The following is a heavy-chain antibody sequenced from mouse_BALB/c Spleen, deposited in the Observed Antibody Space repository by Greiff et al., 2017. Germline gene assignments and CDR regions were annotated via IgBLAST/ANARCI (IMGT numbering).Heavy chain of an antibody. CDR2: ISSGGSYT. D-gene: IGHD2-1*01. CDR1: GFTFSSYA. V-gene: IGHV5-9-4*01. J-gene: IGHJ2*01. CDR3: ARDEGNSGYFDY. Sequence: EVKLVESGGGLVKPGGSLKLSCAASGFTFSSYAMSWVRQSPEKRLEWVAEISSGGSYTYYPDTVTGRFTISRDNAKNTLYLEISSLRSEDTAMYYCARDEGNSGYFDYWGQGTTLTVSS.